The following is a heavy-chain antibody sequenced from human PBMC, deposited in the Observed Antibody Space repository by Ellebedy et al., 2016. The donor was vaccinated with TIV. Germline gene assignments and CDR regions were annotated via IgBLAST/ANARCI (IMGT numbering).Heavy chain of an antibody. Sequence: MPSETLSLTCTVSGGSISSYYWGWIRQPPGKGLEWIGSIYYSGSTYYNPSLKSRVTISVDTSKNQFSLKLSSVTAADTAVYYCARDSSGWFEGNWFDPWGQGTLVTVSS. CDR2: IYYSGST. CDR1: GGSISSYY. CDR3: ARDSSGWFEGNWFDP. D-gene: IGHD6-19*01. V-gene: IGHV4-39*01. J-gene: IGHJ5*02.